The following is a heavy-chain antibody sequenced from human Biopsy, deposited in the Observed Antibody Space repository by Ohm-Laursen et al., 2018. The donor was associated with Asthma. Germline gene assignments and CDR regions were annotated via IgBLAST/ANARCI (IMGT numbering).Heavy chain of an antibody. CDR3: ARKAGSCISRTCYSLDF. CDR1: GGTFNTYV. Sequence: SDNVSCKSLGGTFNTYVIGSVRQAPGQGLEWMGGIYSDFGTTTYPQKFQDRVTITADDSTSTVYMELSSLRSEDTAVYYCARKAGSCISRTCYSLDFWGQGTLVTVSS. V-gene: IGHV1-69*13. D-gene: IGHD2-2*01. J-gene: IGHJ4*02. CDR2: IYSDFGTT.